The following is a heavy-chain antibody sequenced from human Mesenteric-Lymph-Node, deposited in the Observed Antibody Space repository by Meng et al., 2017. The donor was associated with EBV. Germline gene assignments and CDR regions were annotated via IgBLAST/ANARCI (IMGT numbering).Heavy chain of an antibody. D-gene: IGHD2-15*01. Sequence: QWQLKESLHGLLRPSQTLSLTCTVSGGSISNTDYYWSWIRQPQGKGLEWIGYIYYSGSTYYTPSLKSRVTISVDTSKNQFSLKLSSVTAADTAVHYCARVGYCSGGSCSFRYFDYWGQGILVTVSS. CDR3: ARVGYCSGGSCSFRYFDY. CDR1: GGSISNTDYY. CDR2: IYYSGST. J-gene: IGHJ4*02. V-gene: IGHV4-30-4*01.